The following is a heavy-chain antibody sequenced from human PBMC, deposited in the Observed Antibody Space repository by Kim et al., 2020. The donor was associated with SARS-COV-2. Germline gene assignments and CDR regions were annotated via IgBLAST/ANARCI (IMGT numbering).Heavy chain of an antibody. CDR2: ITFSGDE. Sequence: GGSLRLSCAASGFSFSNYHINWVRQTPEKGLEWVSAITFSGDEWYADPVRGRFTISRDNSRNTVYLQMNNLRGEDTAVYYCAKDPFDSSGRLGAGYWGQGTLVTVSS. CDR3: AKDPFDSSGRLGAGY. J-gene: IGHJ4*02. V-gene: IGHV3-23*01. D-gene: IGHD3-22*01. CDR1: GFSFSNYH.